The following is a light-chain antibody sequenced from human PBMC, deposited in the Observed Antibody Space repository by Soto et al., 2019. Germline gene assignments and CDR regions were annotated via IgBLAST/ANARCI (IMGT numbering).Light chain of an antibody. J-gene: IGKJ1*01. CDR2: KAS. Sequence: DIQMTQSPSTLSASVGDRVTITCRASQSISSWLAWYQQKPGKAPKLLIYKASSLESGVPSRFSGSGSGTEFTLTMSSLQPDDFATYYCQQYNTCPATFGQGTKVEIK. CDR1: QSISSW. V-gene: IGKV1-5*03. CDR3: QQYNTCPAT.